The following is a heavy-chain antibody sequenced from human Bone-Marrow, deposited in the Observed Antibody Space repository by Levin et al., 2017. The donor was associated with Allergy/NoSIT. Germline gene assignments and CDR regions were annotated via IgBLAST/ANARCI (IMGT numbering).Heavy chain of an antibody. CDR1: GFTFSRYS. J-gene: IGHJ4*02. CDR3: AREDNLNAKRALDY. V-gene: IGHV3-48*02. D-gene: IGHD1-20*01. CDR2: IISSSNTK. Sequence: ETLSLTCAASGFTFSRYSMHWVRQAPGKGLEWVSYIISSSNTKDYADSVKGRFTISRDNAKNSLYLQMNSLRDEDTAVYYCAREDNLNAKRALDYWGQGTLVTVSS.